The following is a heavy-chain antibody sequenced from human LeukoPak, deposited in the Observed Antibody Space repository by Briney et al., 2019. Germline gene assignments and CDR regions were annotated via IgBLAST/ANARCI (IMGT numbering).Heavy chain of an antibody. CDR2: GQLDGRN. CDR3: AREGGFYRPLDY. D-gene: IGHD3-3*01. V-gene: IGHV4-4*02. Sequence: PSGTLSLICGVSGGSIRSTNWWTWIRQPPGKGLEWIGEGQLDGRNNYNPSLESRLTMSVDLSENHISLKLTSVTAADTAVYYCAREGGFYRPLDYTGQGTLVTVSS. CDR1: GGSIRSTNW. J-gene: IGHJ4*02.